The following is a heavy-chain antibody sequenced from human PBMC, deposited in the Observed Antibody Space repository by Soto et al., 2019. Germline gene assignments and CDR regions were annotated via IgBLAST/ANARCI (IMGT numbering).Heavy chain of an antibody. CDR3: AREAIRPVRGVYYYYGMDV. J-gene: IGHJ6*02. CDR2: IWYDGSNK. CDR1: GFTFSSYG. V-gene: IGHV3-33*01. Sequence: GGSLRLSCAASGFTFSSYGMHWVRQAPGKGLEWVAVIWYDGSNKYYADSVKGRFTISRDNSKNTLYLQMNSLRAEDTAVYYCAREAIRPVRGVYYYYGMDVWGQGTTVTVSS. D-gene: IGHD3-10*01.